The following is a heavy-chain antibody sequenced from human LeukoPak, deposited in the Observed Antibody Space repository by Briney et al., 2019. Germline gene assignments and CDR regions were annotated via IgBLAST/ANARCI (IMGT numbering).Heavy chain of an antibody. Sequence: GASVKVSCKASGYTFTSYAMHWVRQAPGQRLEWMGWINAGNGNTKYSQKFQGRVTITRDTSASTAYMELSSLRSEDTAVHYCARGHSSGWYYYFDYWGQGTLVTVSS. V-gene: IGHV1-3*01. D-gene: IGHD6-19*01. CDR1: GYTFTSYA. CDR2: INAGNGNT. J-gene: IGHJ4*02. CDR3: ARGHSSGWYYYFDY.